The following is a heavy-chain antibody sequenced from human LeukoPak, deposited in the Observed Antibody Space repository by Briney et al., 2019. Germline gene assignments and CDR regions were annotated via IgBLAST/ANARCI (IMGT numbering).Heavy chain of an antibody. Sequence: GRSLRLPCAASGFTFSSYGMHWVRQAPGKGLEWVAVIWYDGSNKYYADSVKGRFTISRDNSKNTLYLQMNSLRAEDTAVYYCARAHSGSWYGQPDYWGQGTLVTVSS. J-gene: IGHJ4*02. V-gene: IGHV3-33*01. CDR3: ARAHSGSWYGQPDY. CDR1: GFTFSSYG. D-gene: IGHD6-13*01. CDR2: IWYDGSNK.